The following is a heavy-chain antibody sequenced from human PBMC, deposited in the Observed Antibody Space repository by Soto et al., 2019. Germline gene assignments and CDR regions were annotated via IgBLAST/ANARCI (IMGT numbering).Heavy chain of an antibody. CDR3: AREVGATTGSWFDP. V-gene: IGHV1-46*01. D-gene: IGHD1-26*01. CDR2: INPSGGST. J-gene: IGHJ5*02. CDR1: GYTFTSYY. Sequence: ASVKVSCKASGYTFTSYYMHWVRQAPGQGLEWMGIINPSGGSTSYAQKFQGRVTITADESTSTAYMELSSLRSEDTAVYYCAREVGATTGSWFDPWGQGTLVTVSS.